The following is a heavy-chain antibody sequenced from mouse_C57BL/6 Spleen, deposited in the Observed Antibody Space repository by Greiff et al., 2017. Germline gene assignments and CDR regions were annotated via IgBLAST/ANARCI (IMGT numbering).Heavy chain of an antibody. D-gene: IGHD1-1*01. Sequence: EVKLVESGGGLVQSGRSLRLSCATSGFTFSDFYMEWVRQAPGKGLEWIAASRNKANDYTTKYSASVKGRFIVSRDTSQSILYLQMNALRAEDTAIYYCARCSKKTHYAMDYWGQGTSVTVSS. CDR1: GFTFSDFY. V-gene: IGHV7-1*01. J-gene: IGHJ4*01. CDR3: ARCSKKTHYAMDY. CDR2: SRNKANDYTT.